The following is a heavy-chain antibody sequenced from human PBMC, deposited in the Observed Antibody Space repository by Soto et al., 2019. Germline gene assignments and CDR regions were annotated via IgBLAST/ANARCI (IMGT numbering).Heavy chain of an antibody. J-gene: IGHJ5*02. V-gene: IGHV1-8*01. Sequence: ASVKVSCKASGYTFTSYDINWVRQATGQGLEWMGWMNPNSGNTGYAQKFQGRVTMTRNTSISTAYMELSSLRSEDTAVYYCARASDDYDWFDPWGQGTLVTVSS. CDR2: MNPNSGNT. CDR3: ARASDDYDWFDP. CDR1: GYTFTSYD. D-gene: IGHD4-17*01.